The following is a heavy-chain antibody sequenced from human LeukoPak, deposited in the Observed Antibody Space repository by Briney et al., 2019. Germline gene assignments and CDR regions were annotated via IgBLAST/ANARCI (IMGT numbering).Heavy chain of an antibody. V-gene: IGHV1-2*02. CDR3: ARALPPTYNLNSPDNWFDP. J-gene: IGHJ5*02. CDR1: EYTFTGYY. D-gene: IGHD1-20*01. CDR2: INPNSGDT. Sequence: ASVKVSCKASEYTFTGYYMNWVRQAPGQGLEWTGWINPNSGDTIYAQKFQGRVTMTRDTSISTAYMELSRLRSDDTALYYCARALPPTYNLNSPDNWFDPWGQGTLVTVSS.